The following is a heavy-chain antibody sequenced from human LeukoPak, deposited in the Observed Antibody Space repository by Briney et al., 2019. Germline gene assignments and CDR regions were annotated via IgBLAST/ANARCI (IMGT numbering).Heavy chain of an antibody. CDR1: GGSMSGLH. CDR2: ISYSGNT. Sequence: SETLSLTCTVSGGSMSGLHWSWIRQPPGKGLEWIGYISYSGNTNYNPSLKSRVTISVEKSKNQFSLNLNSMTAADTAIYYCAKGDGYNPSWGQGTLVTVSS. J-gene: IGHJ5*02. D-gene: IGHD5-24*01. CDR3: AKGDGYNPS. V-gene: IGHV4-59*11.